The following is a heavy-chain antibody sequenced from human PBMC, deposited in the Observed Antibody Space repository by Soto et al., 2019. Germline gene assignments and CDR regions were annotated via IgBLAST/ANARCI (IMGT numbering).Heavy chain of an antibody. V-gene: IGHV3-7*01. Sequence: SLRLSCAASGFTFSGNWMAWVRQAPGKGLEWVANIKKDGSDKNYVDSVKGRFTISRDNAKNSLYLQMNSLRAEDTAVHFCARDLGYCSGTICYTFFDYWGQGAQVTVSS. CDR2: IKKDGSDK. CDR1: GFTFSGNW. CDR3: ARDLGYCSGTICYTFFDY. D-gene: IGHD2-2*03. J-gene: IGHJ4*02.